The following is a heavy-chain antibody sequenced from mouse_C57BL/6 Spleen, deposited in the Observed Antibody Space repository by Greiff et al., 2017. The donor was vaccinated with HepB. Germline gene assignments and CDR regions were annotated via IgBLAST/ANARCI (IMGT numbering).Heavy chain of an antibody. CDR1: GYAFSSSW. Sequence: QVQLKQSGPELVKPGASVKISCKASGYAFSSSWMNWVKQRPGKGLEWIGRIYPGDGDTNYNGKFKGKATLTADKSSSTAYMQLSSLTSEDSAVYFCARSRDSSGYLFAYWGKGTLVTVSA. CDR3: ARSRDSSGYLFAY. V-gene: IGHV1-82*01. CDR2: IYPGDGDT. D-gene: IGHD3-2*02. J-gene: IGHJ3*01.